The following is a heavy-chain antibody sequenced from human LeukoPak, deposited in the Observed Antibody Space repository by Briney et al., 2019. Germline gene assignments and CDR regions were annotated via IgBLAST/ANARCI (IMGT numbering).Heavy chain of an antibody. CDR2: IWYDGSNK. J-gene: IGHJ3*02. D-gene: IGHD4-23*01. Sequence: GGSLRLSCAASGFTFSSYGMHWVRQAPGKGLEWVAVIWYDGSNKYYADSVKGRFTISRDNSKNTLYLQTNSLRAEDTAVYYCARDRTTVVTPAAFDIWGQGTMVTVSS. CDR3: ARDRTTVVTPAAFDI. CDR1: GFTFSSYG. V-gene: IGHV3-33*01.